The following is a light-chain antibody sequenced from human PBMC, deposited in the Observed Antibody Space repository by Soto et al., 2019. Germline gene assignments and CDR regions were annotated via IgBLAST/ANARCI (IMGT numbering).Light chain of an antibody. J-gene: IGKJ3*01. CDR2: AAS. Sequence: DIQLTQSPSFLSASVGDRVTITCQASQGISSYLAWYQQKPGKAPKLLIYAASTLQSGVPSRFSGSGSGTEFTLTISSLQPEDFATYYCQQFNSYPLIFGPGTKVDI. V-gene: IGKV1-9*01. CDR3: QQFNSYPLI. CDR1: QGISSY.